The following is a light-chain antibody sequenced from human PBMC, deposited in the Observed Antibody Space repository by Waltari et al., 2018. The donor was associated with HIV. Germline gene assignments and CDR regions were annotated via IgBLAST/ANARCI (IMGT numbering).Light chain of an antibody. CDR3: SAYSTATSSYV. V-gene: IGLV2-23*02. CDR1: VRASGPETF. CDR2: EVS. Sequence: QSALSQPASVSGSPGQSITLSCAGAVRASGPETFVSWYQHHPGRLPRLILYEVSKRPPGFSHRFSGSPFDMPASLTIPGLQAEDEADYFCSAYSTATSSYVFGGGTTVTVL. J-gene: IGLJ1*01.